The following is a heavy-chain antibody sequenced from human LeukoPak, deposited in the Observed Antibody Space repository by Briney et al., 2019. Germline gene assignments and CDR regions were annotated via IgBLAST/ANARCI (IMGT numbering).Heavy chain of an antibody. Sequence: GGSLRLSCAASGFTFSTYGMNWVRQAPGKGLEWVAVIWYDGSKKYYADSVKGRFTISRDNSKNTLYLQMNSLRAEDTAVYYCARDGDFEKPFFDYWGQGTLVTVSS. CDR2: IWYDGSKK. V-gene: IGHV3-33*01. CDR3: ARDGDFEKPFFDY. D-gene: IGHD4-17*01. CDR1: GFTFSTYG. J-gene: IGHJ4*02.